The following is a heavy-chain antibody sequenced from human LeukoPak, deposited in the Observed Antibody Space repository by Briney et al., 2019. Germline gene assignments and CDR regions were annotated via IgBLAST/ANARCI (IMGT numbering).Heavy chain of an antibody. J-gene: IGHJ3*02. CDR3: ASSYYDFWSGWLHAFDI. Sequence: SETLSLTCTVSGGSISRGDYYWSWIRQPPGKGLEWIGYIYYSGSTYYNPSLKSRVTISVDTSKNQFSLKLSSVTAADTAVHYCASSYYDFWSGWLHAFDIWGQGTMVTVSS. D-gene: IGHD3-3*01. CDR1: GGSISRGDYY. CDR2: IYYSGST. V-gene: IGHV4-30-4*08.